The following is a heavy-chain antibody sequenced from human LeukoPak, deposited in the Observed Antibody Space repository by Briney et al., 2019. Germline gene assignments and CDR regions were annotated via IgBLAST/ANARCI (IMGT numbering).Heavy chain of an antibody. J-gene: IGHJ6*04. CDR2: IYYSGST. V-gene: IGHV4-59*01. CDR3: ARGGGPYTGNYYYGMDV. CDR1: GGSISSYY. Sequence: SETLSLTCTVSGGSISSYYWSWIRQPPGKGLEWIGYIYYSGSTNYNPSLTSRVTISVDTSKNQFSLKLSSVTAADTAVYYCARGGGPYTGNYYYGMDVWGKGTTITVSS. D-gene: IGHD3-16*01.